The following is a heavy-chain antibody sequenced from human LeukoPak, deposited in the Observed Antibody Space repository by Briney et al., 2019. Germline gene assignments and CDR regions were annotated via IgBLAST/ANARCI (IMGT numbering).Heavy chain of an antibody. J-gene: IGHJ4*02. V-gene: IGHV3-11*05. CDR2: ISWDSSYT. CDR3: ARGLGSFDWLWDH. D-gene: IGHD3-9*01. Sequence: PGGSLRLSCTASGFIFSDYYMSWIRQAPGRGLEWVSYISWDSSYTSYADSVKGRFTVSRDNAQKSLYLQMDSLRAEDTAVYYCARGLGSFDWLWDHWGQGTLVTVSS. CDR1: GFIFSDYY.